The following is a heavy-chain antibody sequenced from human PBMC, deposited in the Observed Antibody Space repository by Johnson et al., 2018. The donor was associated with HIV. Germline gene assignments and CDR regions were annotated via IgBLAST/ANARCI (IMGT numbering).Heavy chain of an antibody. J-gene: IGHJ3*02. Sequence: VQLVESGGGLVKPGGSLRLSCAASGFTFSNAWMSWVRQAPGKGLEWVGRIKSKTDGGTTDYAAPVKGRFTISRDDSKNTLYLQMNSLKTEDTAVYYCTTMKPELPTLKDAFDIWGQGTMVTVSS. CDR1: GFTFSNAW. CDR3: TTMKPELPTLKDAFDI. V-gene: IGHV3-15*01. D-gene: IGHD1-26*01. CDR2: IKSKTDGGTT.